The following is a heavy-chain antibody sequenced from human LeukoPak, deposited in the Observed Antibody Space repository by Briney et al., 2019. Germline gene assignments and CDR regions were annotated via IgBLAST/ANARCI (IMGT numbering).Heavy chain of an antibody. CDR2: ISGSGGST. V-gene: IGHV3-23*01. CDR1: GFTFNSYA. Sequence: GGSLRLSCAASGFTFNSYAMHWVRQAPGKGLEWVSAISGSGGSTYYADSVKGRFTISRDNSKNTLYLQMNSLRAEDTAVYYCARTPIAVAGELDYWGQGTLVTVSS. J-gene: IGHJ4*02. D-gene: IGHD6-19*01. CDR3: ARTPIAVAGELDY.